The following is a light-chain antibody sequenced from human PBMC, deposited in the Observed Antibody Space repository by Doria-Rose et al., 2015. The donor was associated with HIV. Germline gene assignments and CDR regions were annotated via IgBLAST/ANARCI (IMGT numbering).Light chain of an antibody. CDR2: WAS. CDR1: QSLLYTSKNY. V-gene: IGKV4-1*01. J-gene: IGKJ3*01. CDR3: QQYYDTPS. Sequence: DIRMTQSPESLGMSLGERATLNCKSNQSLLYTSKNYLAWYQQKPGQPPKLLIYWASTRQSGVTARFSGSGSGTDVTLTISSLEAEDVAVYYCQQYYDTPSFGPGTTVDIK.